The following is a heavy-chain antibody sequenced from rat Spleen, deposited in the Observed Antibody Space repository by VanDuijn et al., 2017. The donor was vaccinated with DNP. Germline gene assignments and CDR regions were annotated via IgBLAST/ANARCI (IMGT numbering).Heavy chain of an antibody. J-gene: IGHJ2*01. V-gene: IGHV5-7*01. CDR2: IIYDGSRT. CDR1: GFTFSDYN. CDR3: TRRTPSVALDY. Sequence: EVQLVESGGGLVQPGRSLKLSCAASGFTFSDYNMAWVRQAPKKGLEWVATIIYDGSRTYYRDSVKGRFTISRDNAKSTLYLQMDSLRSEDTATYYCTRRTPSVALDYWGHGVMVTVSS.